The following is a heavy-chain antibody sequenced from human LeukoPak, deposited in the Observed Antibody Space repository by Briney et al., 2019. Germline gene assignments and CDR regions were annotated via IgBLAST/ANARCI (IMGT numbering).Heavy chain of an antibody. Sequence: AGGSLRLSCAASGFTFSSYSMNWVRQAPGKGLEWVSSISSMSSYIYYATSVKARFTISRDNAKNSLYLQMNSLRAEDTAVYYCVRQGGGYVYWGQGTLVTVSS. CDR1: GFTFSSYS. D-gene: IGHD5-12*01. CDR2: ISSMSSYI. J-gene: IGHJ4*02. V-gene: IGHV3-21*01. CDR3: VRQGGGYVY.